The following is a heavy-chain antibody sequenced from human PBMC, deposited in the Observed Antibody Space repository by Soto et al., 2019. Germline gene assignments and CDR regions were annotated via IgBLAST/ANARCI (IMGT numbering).Heavy chain of an antibody. CDR1: GFTFSDYY. J-gene: IGHJ4*02. D-gene: IGHD6-19*01. V-gene: IGHV3-11*01. Sequence: GGSLRLSCAASGFTFSDYYMSWIRQAPGKGLEWVSYISSSGSTIYYADSVKGRFTISRDNAKNSLYLQMNSLRAEDPAVYYCARPKSSVWSWLFDYWGQGTLVTVSS. CDR2: ISSSGSTI. CDR3: ARPKSSVWSWLFDY.